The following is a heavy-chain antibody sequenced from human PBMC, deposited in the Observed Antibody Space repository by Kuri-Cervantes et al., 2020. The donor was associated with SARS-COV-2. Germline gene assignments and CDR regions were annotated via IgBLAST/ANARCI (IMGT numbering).Heavy chain of an antibody. CDR1: GYSISSGYY. CDR2: IYHSGST. Sequence: GSLRLSCAVSGYSISSGYYWGWIRQPPGKGLEWIGSIYHSGSTYYNPSLKSRVTISVGTSKNQFSLRLRSVTAADTAVYYCARVAESNYFGWYYYYMDVWGEGTTVTVSS. D-gene: IGHD4-11*01. J-gene: IGHJ6*03. V-gene: IGHV4-38-2*01. CDR3: ARVAESNYFGWYYYYMDV.